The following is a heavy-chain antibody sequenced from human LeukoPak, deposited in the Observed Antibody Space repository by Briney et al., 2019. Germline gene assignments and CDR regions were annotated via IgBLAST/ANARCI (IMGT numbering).Heavy chain of an antibody. V-gene: IGHV3-21*01. D-gene: IGHD1-26*01. CDR2: ISSSSNYI. Sequence: GWALRLSCAPSGLSFSSYFMNWVRPAPGKGLEWVSSISSSSNYIYYADSVKGRFTTARDNAKNSLYLQMNSLRAEDTAVYYCARGEVGGSYHAFDIWGQGTTVTVSS. CDR3: ARGEVGGSYHAFDI. CDR1: GLSFSSYF. J-gene: IGHJ3*02.